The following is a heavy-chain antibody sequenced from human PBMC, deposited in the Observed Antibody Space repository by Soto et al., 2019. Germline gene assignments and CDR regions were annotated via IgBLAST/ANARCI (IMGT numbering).Heavy chain of an antibody. CDR2: ISFNGSNT. D-gene: IGHD5-12*01. V-gene: IGHV3-30*18. Sequence: QVQLVESGGGVVQPGRSLRLSCAASGFTFSSYAMHWVRQAPGMGLEWAAVISFNGSNTYYADSVKGRFTISRDNSKNTLYLQMNSLRPEDTAVYYCAKDLPPPVVPTIAHYYYYGMDVWGQGTTVTVSS. CDR3: AKDLPPPVVPTIAHYYYYGMDV. J-gene: IGHJ6*02. CDR1: GFTFSSYA.